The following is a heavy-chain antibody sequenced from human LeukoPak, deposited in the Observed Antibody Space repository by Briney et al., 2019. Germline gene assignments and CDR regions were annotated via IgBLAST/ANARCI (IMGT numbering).Heavy chain of an antibody. CDR2: IYYSGST. CDR3: ARGGYYYDSSGYYYSLFDY. CDR1: GGSFSGYY. V-gene: IGHV4-34*01. Sequence: PSETLSLTCAVYGGSFSGYYWSWIRQPPGKGLEWIGSIYYSGSTYYNPSLKSRVTISVDTSKNQFSLKLSSVTAADTAVYYCARGGYYYDSSGYYYSLFDYWGQGTLVTVSS. J-gene: IGHJ4*02. D-gene: IGHD3-22*01.